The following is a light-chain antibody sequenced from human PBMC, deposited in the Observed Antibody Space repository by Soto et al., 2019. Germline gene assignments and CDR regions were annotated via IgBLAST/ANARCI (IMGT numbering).Light chain of an antibody. J-gene: IGKJ3*01. CDR1: QSVSSNY. CDR3: QQYSSPPFT. V-gene: IGKV3-20*01. Sequence: EVVLTQSPGTLSLSPGERATRSCRASQSVSSNYLAWFQQKPGQAPRLLIYGASRRATGIPDRFSGSGSGTDFTLTISRLEPEDFVVYYCQQYSSPPFTFGPGTKVDIK. CDR2: GAS.